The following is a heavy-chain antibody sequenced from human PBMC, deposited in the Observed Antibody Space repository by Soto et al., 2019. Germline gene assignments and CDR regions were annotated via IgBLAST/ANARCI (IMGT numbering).Heavy chain of an antibody. CDR1: SGSIGSSNW. CDR3: ARDRPLAAAGTGAFDI. J-gene: IGHJ3*02. D-gene: IGHD6-13*01. Sequence: QVQLQESGPGLVKPSGTLSLTCAVPSGSIGSSNWWGWVRQPPGKGLEGIGEIYHSGSTNYNPSLKSRVTISVDKSKNQFSLKLSSVTAADTAVYYCARDRPLAAAGTGAFDIWGQGTMVTVSS. CDR2: IYHSGST. V-gene: IGHV4-4*02.